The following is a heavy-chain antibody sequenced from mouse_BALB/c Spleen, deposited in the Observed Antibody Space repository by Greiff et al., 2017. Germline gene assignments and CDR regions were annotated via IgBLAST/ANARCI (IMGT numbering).Heavy chain of an antibody. CDR1: GDSITSGY. Sequence: EVKLVESGPSLVKPSQTLSLTCSVTGDSITSGYWNWIRKFPGNKLEYMGYISYSGSTYYNPSLKSRISITRDTSKNQYYLQLNSVTTEDTATYYCARSGSNYVYAMDYWGQGTSVTVSS. J-gene: IGHJ4*01. CDR2: ISYSGST. V-gene: IGHV3-8*02. D-gene: IGHD2-5*01. CDR3: ARSGSNYVYAMDY.